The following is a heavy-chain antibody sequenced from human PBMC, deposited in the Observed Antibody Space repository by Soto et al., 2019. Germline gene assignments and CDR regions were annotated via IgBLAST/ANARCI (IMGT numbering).Heavy chain of an antibody. CDR3: AGGILPPGDS. CDR2: INAGNGNT. CDR1: GYSFTNYG. V-gene: IGHV1-3*05. Sequence: QVQFVQSGAEEKEPGASVKVSCKASGYSFTNYGIHWVRQAPGERPEWVGSINAGNGNTEYSHKFQGRVTITRDTSATTAYMELSGLRSDDTAVYSCAGGILPPGDSWGQGTLVTVSS. J-gene: IGHJ4*02. D-gene: IGHD6-13*01.